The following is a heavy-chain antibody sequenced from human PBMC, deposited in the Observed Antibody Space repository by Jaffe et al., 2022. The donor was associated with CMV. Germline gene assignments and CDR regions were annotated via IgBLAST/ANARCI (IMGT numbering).Heavy chain of an antibody. Sequence: QVQLVQSGAEVKKPGSSVKVSCKASGGTFSSYAISWVRQAPGQGLEWMGRIIPILGIANYAQKFQGRVTITADKSTSTAYMELSSLRSEDTAVYYCARDLGLSRDGYNYDYYYYYMDVWGKGTTVTVSS. D-gene: IGHD5-12*01. CDR2: IIPILGIA. CDR1: GGTFSSYA. J-gene: IGHJ6*03. V-gene: IGHV1-69*09. CDR3: ARDLGLSRDGYNYDYYYYYMDV.